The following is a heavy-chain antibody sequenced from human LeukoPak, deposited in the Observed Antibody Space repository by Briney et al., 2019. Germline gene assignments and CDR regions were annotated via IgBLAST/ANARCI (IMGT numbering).Heavy chain of an antibody. D-gene: IGHD2-2*01. CDR2: IYYSGST. V-gene: IGHV4-59*08. J-gene: IGHJ5*02. Sequence: SETLSLTCTVSGGSISSYYWSWIRQPPGKGLEWIGYIYYSGSTNYNPSLKSRVTISVDTSKNQFSLKLSSVTAADTAVYYCARVMMAATPVVNWFDPWGQGTLVTVSS. CDR1: GGSISSYY. CDR3: ARVMMAATPVVNWFDP.